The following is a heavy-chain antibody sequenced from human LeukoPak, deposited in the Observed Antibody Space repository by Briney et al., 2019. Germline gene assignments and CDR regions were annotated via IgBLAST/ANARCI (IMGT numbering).Heavy chain of an antibody. CDR1: GYTLTDYY. Sequence: ASVKVSCKASGYTLTDYYMHWVRQAPGQGLEWMGRINPNSGGTNYAQKFQGRVTMTRDTSISTVYMELSRLRSDDTAVYYCARELRIQLWLRDDYWGQGTLVTVSS. J-gene: IGHJ4*02. CDR2: INPNSGGT. CDR3: ARELRIQLWLRDDY. D-gene: IGHD5-18*01. V-gene: IGHV1-2*06.